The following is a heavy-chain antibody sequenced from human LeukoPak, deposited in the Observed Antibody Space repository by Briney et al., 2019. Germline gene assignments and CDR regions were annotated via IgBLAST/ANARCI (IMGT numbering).Heavy chain of an antibody. CDR3: ARELRYFDWFSNWFDP. J-gene: IGHJ5*02. CDR2: ISAYNGNT. CDR1: GYTFTSYV. V-gene: IGHV1-18*01. Sequence: ASVKVSCKASGYTFTSYVISWVRQAPGQGLEGMGWISAYNGNTNYAQKIQGRVTMTTDTCTSTAYMELRSLRSDDTAVYYCARELRYFDWFSNWFDPWGQGTLVNVSS. D-gene: IGHD3-9*01.